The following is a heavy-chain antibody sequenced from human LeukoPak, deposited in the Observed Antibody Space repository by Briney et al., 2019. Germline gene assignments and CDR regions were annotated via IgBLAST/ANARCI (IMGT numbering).Heavy chain of an antibody. J-gene: IGHJ4*02. V-gene: IGHV4-30-2*01. CDR3: ARSAYCGGDCQSAPPDY. D-gene: IGHD2-21*01. CDR1: GGSISSGGYY. Sequence: PSQTLSLTCTVSGGSISSGGYYWSWIRQPPGKGLEWIGYIYHSGSTYYNPSLKSRVTISVDRSKNQFSLKLSSVTAADTAVYYCARSAYCGGDCQSAPPDYWGQGTLVTVSS. CDR2: IYHSGST.